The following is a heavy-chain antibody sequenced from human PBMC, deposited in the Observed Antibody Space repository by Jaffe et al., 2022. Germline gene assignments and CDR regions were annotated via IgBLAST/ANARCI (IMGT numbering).Heavy chain of an antibody. CDR1: GFTFSNAW. CDR2: IKSKTDGGTT. CDR3: TTDLIREYSGYDLYYFDY. V-gene: IGHV3-15*01. J-gene: IGHJ4*02. Sequence: EVQLVESGGGLVKPGGSLRLSCAASGFTFSNAWMSWVRQAPGKGLEWVGRIKSKTDGGTTDYAAPVKGRFTISRDDSKNTLYLQMNSLKTEDTAVYYCTTDLIREYSGYDLYYFDYWGQGTLVTVSS. D-gene: IGHD5-12*01.